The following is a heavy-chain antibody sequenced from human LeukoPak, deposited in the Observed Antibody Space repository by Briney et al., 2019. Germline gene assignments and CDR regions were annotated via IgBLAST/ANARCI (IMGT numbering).Heavy chain of an antibody. CDR1: GLTFSAYH. J-gene: IGHJ4*02. CDR2: ISTDSGTL. CDR3: ARRDPFDY. Sequence: VQPGGSLRLSCASSGLTFSAYHMNWVRQAPGKGLEWISFISTDSGTLYYADSVKGRFTISRNNAANSLYLQMNNLRDEDTAVYYCARRDPFDYWGQGTMVTVSS. V-gene: IGHV3-48*02.